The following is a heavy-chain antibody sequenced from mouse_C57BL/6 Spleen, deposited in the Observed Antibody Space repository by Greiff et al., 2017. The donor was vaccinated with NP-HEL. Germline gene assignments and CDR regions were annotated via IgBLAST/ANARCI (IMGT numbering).Heavy chain of an antibody. D-gene: IGHD2-1*01. CDR2: ISDGGSYT. Sequence: EVQGVESGGGLVKPGGSLKLSCAASGFTFSSYAMSWVRQTPEKRLEWVATISDGGSYTYYPDNVKGRFTISRDNAKNNLYLQMSHLKSEDTAMYYCARDGNVCWYFDVWGKGTTVTVSS. CDR1: GFTFSSYA. V-gene: IGHV5-4*01. CDR3: ARDGNVCWYFDV. J-gene: IGHJ1*03.